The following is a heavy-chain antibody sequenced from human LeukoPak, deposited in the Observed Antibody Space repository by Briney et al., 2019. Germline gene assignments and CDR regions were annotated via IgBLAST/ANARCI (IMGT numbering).Heavy chain of an antibody. Sequence: SETLSLTCAVYGGSFSGYYWSWIRQPPGKGLEWIGEINHSGSTNYNPSLKSRVTISVDTSKNQFSLKLSSVTAADTAVYYCARAPSSNHFDYWGQGTLVTVSS. CDR3: ARAPSSNHFDY. J-gene: IGHJ4*02. CDR1: GGSFSGYY. CDR2: INHSGST. V-gene: IGHV4-34*01. D-gene: IGHD4-4*01.